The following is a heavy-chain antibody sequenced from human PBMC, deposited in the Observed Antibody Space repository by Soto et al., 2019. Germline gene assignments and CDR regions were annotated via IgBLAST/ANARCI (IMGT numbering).Heavy chain of an antibody. CDR3: ARGSRRGVNTGLRDFDL. CDR1: SGSISSDNW. CDR2: IFHFGGT. V-gene: IGHV4-4*02. D-gene: IGHD3-10*01. Sequence: QVQLQESGPGLVKPSGTLSLTCAVSSGSISSDNWWSWVRQAPGKGLEWIGEIFHFGGTNYNPSLKSRVTISVDRSNNQFSLKLSSVTAADTAVYYCARGSRRGVNTGLRDFDLWGRGTLVTVSS. J-gene: IGHJ2*01.